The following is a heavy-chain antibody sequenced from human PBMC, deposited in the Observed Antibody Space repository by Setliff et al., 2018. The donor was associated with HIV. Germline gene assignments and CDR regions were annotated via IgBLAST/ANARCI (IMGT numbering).Heavy chain of an antibody. V-gene: IGHV1-69*10. Sequence: ASVKVSCKASGYTFSTSALSWVRQAPGQGLEWMGGIIPVFRMTDYAEKFQGRLIISADPSTNTAYMELSSLRSEDTAVYYCARQTVTVGIPGYFDSWGQGTLVTVSS. CDR2: IIPVFRMT. D-gene: IGHD6-13*01. CDR1: GYTFSTSA. J-gene: IGHJ4*02. CDR3: ARQTVTVGIPGYFDS.